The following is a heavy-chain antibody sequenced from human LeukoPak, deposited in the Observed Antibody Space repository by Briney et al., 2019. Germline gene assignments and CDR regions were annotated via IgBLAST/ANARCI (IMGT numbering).Heavy chain of an antibody. V-gene: IGHV1-8*03. J-gene: IGHJ3*02. D-gene: IGHD7-27*01. Sequence: ASVNVSCKASGYTFTSYDNNWVRQATGQGREWMVWMNPNSGNTRYAQTFQGRVTITRNTSISTAYMELSSLRSEDTAVYYCATLTNWAYAFDIWGQGTMVTVSS. CDR2: MNPNSGNT. CDR3: ATLTNWAYAFDI. CDR1: GYTFTSYD.